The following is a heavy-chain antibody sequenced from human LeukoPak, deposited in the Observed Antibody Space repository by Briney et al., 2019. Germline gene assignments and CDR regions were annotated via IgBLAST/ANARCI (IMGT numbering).Heavy chain of an antibody. J-gene: IGHJ4*02. V-gene: IGHV4-59*08. CDR3: ARMGGYSGYATH. Sequence: SETLSLTCTVSGGSISSYYWSWIRQPPGKGLEWIGYIHYSGSTNYNPSLKSRDTISLDTSNNQFSLTLSSVTATDTAVYYCARMGGYSGYATHWGQGTLVTVSS. CDR2: IHYSGST. CDR1: GGSISSYY. D-gene: IGHD5-12*01.